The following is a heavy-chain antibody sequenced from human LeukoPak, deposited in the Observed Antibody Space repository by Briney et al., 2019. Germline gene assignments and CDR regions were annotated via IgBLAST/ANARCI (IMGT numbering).Heavy chain of an antibody. CDR1: GFTFSNAW. D-gene: IGHD3-9*01. CDR3: TTEAPASPYYDIELFGY. CDR2: IKSKTDGGTT. J-gene: IGHJ4*02. V-gene: IGHV3-15*01. Sequence: PGGSLRLSCAASGFTFSNAWMSWVRQAPGKGLEWVGRIKSKTDGGTTDYAAPVKGRFTISRDDSKNTLYLQMNSLKTEDTAVYYCTTEAPASPYYDIELFGYWGQGTLVTVSS.